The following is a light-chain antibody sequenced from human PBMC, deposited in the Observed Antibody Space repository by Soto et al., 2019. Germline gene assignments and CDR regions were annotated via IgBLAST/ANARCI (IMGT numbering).Light chain of an antibody. V-gene: IGLV2-8*01. CDR2: DVT. Sequence: QSVLTQPPSASGSPGQSVTISCTGTSSDVGGYNYVSWYQHLPGKAPKLLIFDVTHRPSGVSDRFSGSKSGNTASLTISGVRPEDEADYYCCSYTDIALDVVFGGGTKVTVL. CDR1: SSDVGGYNY. J-gene: IGLJ2*01. CDR3: CSYTDIALDVV.